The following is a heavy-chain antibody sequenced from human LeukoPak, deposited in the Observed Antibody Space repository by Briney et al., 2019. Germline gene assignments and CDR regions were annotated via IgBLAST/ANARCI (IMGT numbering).Heavy chain of an antibody. V-gene: IGHV1-18*01. D-gene: IGHD6-19*01. CDR2: ISGYSGST. CDR3: ARGHSSGRDYYFDT. Sequence: GASVKVSCKTSGYTFATYSINWVRQAPGQGLEWMGWISGYSGSTNYAQKLQGRVTMTTDTSTTTAYMELRSLKSDDPAVYYCARGHSSGRDYYFDTWGQGTLVTVSS. J-gene: IGHJ4*02. CDR1: GYTFATYS.